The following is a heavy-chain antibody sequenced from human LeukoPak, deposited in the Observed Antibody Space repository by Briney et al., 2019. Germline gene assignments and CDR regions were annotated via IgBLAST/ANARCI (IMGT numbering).Heavy chain of an antibody. Sequence: ASVKVSCKASGYTFTSYDINWVRQATGQGLEWMGWMNPNSGNTGYAQKFQGRVTITRNTSISTAYMELSSLRSEDTAVYYCASTKRITMIVVVITDLPPPNWFDPWGQGTLVTVSS. CDR2: MNPNSGNT. D-gene: IGHD3-22*01. CDR1: GYTFTSYD. CDR3: ASTKRITMIVVVITDLPPPNWFDP. J-gene: IGHJ5*02. V-gene: IGHV1-8*03.